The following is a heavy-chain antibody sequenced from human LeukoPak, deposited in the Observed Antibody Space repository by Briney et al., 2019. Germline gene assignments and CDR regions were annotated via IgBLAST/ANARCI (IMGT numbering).Heavy chain of an antibody. V-gene: IGHV4-30-2*01. J-gene: IGHJ4*02. CDR1: GGSISSGGYS. Sequence: PSETLSLTCAVSGGSISSGGYSWSWIRQPPGKGLEWIGYIYHSGSTYYNPSLKSRVTISVDRSKNQFSLKLSSVTAADTAVYYCARLVRQYYFGYWGQGTLVTVSS. CDR3: ARLVRQYYFGY. D-gene: IGHD3-10*01. CDR2: IYHSGST.